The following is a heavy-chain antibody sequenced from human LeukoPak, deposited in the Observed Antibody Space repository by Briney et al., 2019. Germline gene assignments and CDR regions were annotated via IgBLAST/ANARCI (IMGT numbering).Heavy chain of an antibody. Sequence: QPGGSLRLSCAASGFIFSKFEMKWVRQAPGKGLEWLSFISTSGSTIYYADSVKGRFTISRGNAKNSLYLQMNSLRAEDTAVYYCARQGYDFWGQGTLVTVSS. V-gene: IGHV3-48*03. CDR1: GFIFSKFE. J-gene: IGHJ4*02. CDR2: ISTSGSTI. D-gene: IGHD3-3*01. CDR3: ARQGYDF.